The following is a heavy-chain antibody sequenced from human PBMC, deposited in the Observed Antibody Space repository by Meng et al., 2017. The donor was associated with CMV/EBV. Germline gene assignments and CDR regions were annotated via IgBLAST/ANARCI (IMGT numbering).Heavy chain of an antibody. CDR1: GFTVSSNY. D-gene: IGHD2-2*02. CDR3: ARDCSSTSCYTGFDY. J-gene: IGHJ4*02. Sequence: GESLKISCAASGFTVSSNYMSWVRQAPGQGLEWVSVIYSGGSTYYADSVKGRFTISRDNSKNTLYLQMNSPRAEDTAVYYCARDCSSTSCYTGFDYWGQGTLVTVSS. CDR2: IYSGGST. V-gene: IGHV3-66*02.